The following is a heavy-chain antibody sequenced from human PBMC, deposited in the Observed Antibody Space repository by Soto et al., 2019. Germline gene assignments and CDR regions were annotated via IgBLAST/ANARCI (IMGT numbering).Heavy chain of an antibody. D-gene: IGHD5-18*01. V-gene: IGHV4-30-4*01. CDR2: IYYSGST. CDR3: ARDGREVGDTAMVTWFDY. Sequence: SETLSLTCTVSGGSISSGDYYWSWIRQPPGKGLEWIGYIYYSGSTYYNPSLKSRVTISVDTSKNQFSLKLSSVTAADTAVYYCARDGREVGDTAMVTWFDYWGQGTLVTVSS. J-gene: IGHJ4*02. CDR1: GGSISSGDYY.